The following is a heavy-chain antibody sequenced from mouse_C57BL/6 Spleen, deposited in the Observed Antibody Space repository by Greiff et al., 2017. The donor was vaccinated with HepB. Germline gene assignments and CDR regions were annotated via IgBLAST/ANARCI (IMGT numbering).Heavy chain of an antibody. J-gene: IGHJ4*01. D-gene: IGHD2-2*01. CDR2: IDPSDSET. V-gene: IGHV1-52*01. CDR3: AREVRRAMDY. Sequence: QVQLQQPGAELVRPGSSVKLSCKASGYTFTSYWMHWVKQRPIQGLEWIGNIDPSDSETHYNQKFKDKATLTVDKSSSTAYMQLSSLTSEDSSVYYCAREVRRAMDYWGQGTSVTVSS. CDR1: GYTFTSYW.